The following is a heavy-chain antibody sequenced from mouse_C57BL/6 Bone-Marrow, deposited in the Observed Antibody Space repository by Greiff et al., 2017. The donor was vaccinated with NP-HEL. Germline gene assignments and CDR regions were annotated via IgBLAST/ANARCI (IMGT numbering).Heavy chain of an antibody. V-gene: IGHV1-64*01. J-gene: IGHJ1*03. CDR3: ARKRVYGSCWYFDV. D-gene: IGHD1-1*01. CDR2: IHPNSGST. Sequence: VQLQQPGAELVKPGASVKLSCKASGYTFTSYWMHWVKQRPGQGLEWIGMIHPNSGSTNYNEKFKSKATLTVDKSSSTAYMQRSSLTSEDSAVYYCARKRVYGSCWYFDVWGTGTTVTVSS. CDR1: GYTFTSYW.